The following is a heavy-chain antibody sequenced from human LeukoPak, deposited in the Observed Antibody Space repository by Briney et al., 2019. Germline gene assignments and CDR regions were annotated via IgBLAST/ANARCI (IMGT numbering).Heavy chain of an antibody. CDR3: AKDRLHYFDSSGYYDY. CDR1: GFTFSNFA. J-gene: IGHJ4*02. D-gene: IGHD3-22*01. V-gene: IGHV3-23*01. CDR2: ISDSGADT. Sequence: GGSLRLSCAASGFTFSNFAMSWVPQAPGEGLEWVSAISDSGADTSFADSVKGRFTISRDNSKNTLYLQMSSLRAEDTAVYYCAKDRLHYFDSSGYYDYWGQGTLVTVSS.